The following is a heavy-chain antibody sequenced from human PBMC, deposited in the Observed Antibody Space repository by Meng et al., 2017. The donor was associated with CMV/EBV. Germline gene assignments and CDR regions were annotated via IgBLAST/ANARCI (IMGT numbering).Heavy chain of an antibody. Sequence: QAQLGQAGDEVKKPGSSVKVFCKASGGTFSSYAISWVRQAPGQGLEWMGGIIPIFGTANYAQKFQGRVTITADESTSTAYMELSSLRSEDTAVYYCASVTGIGWWYFDLWGRGTLVTVSS. J-gene: IGHJ2*01. CDR2: IIPIFGTA. CDR1: GGTFSSYA. D-gene: IGHD1-20*01. CDR3: ASVTGIGWWYFDL. V-gene: IGHV1-69*12.